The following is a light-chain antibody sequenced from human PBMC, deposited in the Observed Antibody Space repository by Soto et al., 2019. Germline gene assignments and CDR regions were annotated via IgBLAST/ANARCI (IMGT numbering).Light chain of an antibody. CDR2: GAS. J-gene: IGKJ1*01. Sequence: EIVLTQSPGTQSLSPGERATLSCRASQSVSSSYLAWYQQKPGQAPRLLIYGASTRATGIPARFSGSGSGTEFTLTISSLQSEDFAVYYCQQYNNWPRTFGQGTKVDIK. CDR3: QQYNNWPRT. CDR1: QSVSSSY. V-gene: IGKV3-15*01.